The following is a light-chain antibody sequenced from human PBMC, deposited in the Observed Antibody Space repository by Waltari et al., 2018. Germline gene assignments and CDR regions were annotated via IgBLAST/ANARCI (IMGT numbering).Light chain of an antibody. J-gene: IGLJ1*01. CDR3: QVWDSSTALYV. V-gene: IGLV3-9*01. CDR1: IGSKY. Sequence: SLELTQPTSVSVALGQPATISFGETIGSKYVYLYQQKPGRAPVLVLHRDDNRPSGISERFSGSNSGKTATLTISRAQAGDEAEYYCQVWDSSTALYVFGTGTKVTVL. CDR2: RDD.